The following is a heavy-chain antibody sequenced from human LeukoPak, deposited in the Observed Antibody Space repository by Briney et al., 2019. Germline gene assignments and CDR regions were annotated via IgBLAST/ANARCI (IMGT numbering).Heavy chain of an antibody. J-gene: IGHJ4*02. CDR3: ARVLRAARRGFGY. V-gene: IGHV1-8*01. CDR2: MNPNSGNT. CDR1: GYTFTIYD. Sequence: ALVKVSCKASGYTFTIYDINWVRQATGQGLGWMGWMNPNSGNTGYAQKFQGRVTMTRNTSISTAYMELSSLRSEDTAVYYCARVLRAARRGFGYWGQGTLVPVSS. D-gene: IGHD6-6*01.